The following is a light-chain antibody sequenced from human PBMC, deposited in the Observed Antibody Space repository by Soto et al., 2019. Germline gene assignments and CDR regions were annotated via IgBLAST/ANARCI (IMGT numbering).Light chain of an antibody. V-gene: IGKV3-15*01. CDR3: RQYEKWWT. Sequence: ELVLTQSPAALSASPGERATLSCRASESVGSNLAWYQQKPGQAPRLLIYGASTRAIGIPIRFSGSGSGTEFTLNISSLQSEDFAVYYCRQYEKWWTFGQGNKVDI. CDR1: ESVGSN. J-gene: IGKJ1*01. CDR2: GAS.